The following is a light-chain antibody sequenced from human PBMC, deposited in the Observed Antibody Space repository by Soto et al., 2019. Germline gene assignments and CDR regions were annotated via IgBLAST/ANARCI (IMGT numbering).Light chain of an antibody. V-gene: IGKV3-20*01. CDR2: RAS. Sequence: EIVLTQSPGTLSLSPGERATLSCRASQSVSSSYLAWSQQKPGQVPRLLIYRASSRAICIPDRFSGSGSGTDFTLTISRLEPEDFAVYYCQQYGCSPKTFGQGTKVEIK. J-gene: IGKJ1*01. CDR1: QSVSSSY. CDR3: QQYGCSPKT.